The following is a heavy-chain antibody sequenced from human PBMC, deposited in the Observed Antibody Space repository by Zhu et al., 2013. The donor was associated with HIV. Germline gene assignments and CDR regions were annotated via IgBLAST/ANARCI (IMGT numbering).Heavy chain of an antibody. V-gene: IGHV1-8*02. CDR1: GYTFTSYD. D-gene: IGHD1-26*01. CDR2: MNPKSGNT. CDR3: ARVASLLVGXTEY. J-gene: IGHJ4*02. Sequence: QVHLVQSGAEVKKPGSSAKVSCKASGYTFTSYDINWVRQATGQGLEWMGWMNPKSGNTGYAQKFQGRVTMTRNTSISTAYMELSSLRSEDTAVYYCARVASLLVGXTEYWGQGTLVTVSS.